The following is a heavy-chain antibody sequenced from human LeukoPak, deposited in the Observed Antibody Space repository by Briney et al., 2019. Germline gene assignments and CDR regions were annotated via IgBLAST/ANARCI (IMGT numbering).Heavy chain of an antibody. Sequence: PGGSLRLSCAVSGITLSNYGMSWVHQAPGKGLEWVAGISGSGGGTNYADSVKGRFTISRDNSRNTLYLQMNSLRAEDTAVYFCAKRGVVIRVILVGFHKEAYYFDSWGRGALVTVSS. V-gene: IGHV3-23*01. CDR3: AKRGVVIRVILVGFHKEAYYFDS. D-gene: IGHD3-22*01. CDR1: GITLSNYG. J-gene: IGHJ4*02. CDR2: ISGSGGGT.